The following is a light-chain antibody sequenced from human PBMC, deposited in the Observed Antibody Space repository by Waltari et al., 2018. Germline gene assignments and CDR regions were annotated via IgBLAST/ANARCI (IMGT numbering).Light chain of an antibody. J-gene: IGLJ2*01. CDR2: DAT. CDR3: QVWDSSGDHPV. Sequence: SYVLTQPPSVSVAPGKTARISCAGQNIGTKTVHWYLQKPGQAPVLVIYDATVRPPGIPDRISGSATATLTIARVEAGDEADYYCQVWDSSGDHPVFGGGTRLTVL. CDR1: NIGTKT. V-gene: IGLV3-21*03.